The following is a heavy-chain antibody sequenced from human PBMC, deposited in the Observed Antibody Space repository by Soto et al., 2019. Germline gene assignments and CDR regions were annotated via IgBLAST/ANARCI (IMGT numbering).Heavy chain of an antibody. CDR2: IDPSDTYT. CDR3: AKDRNDCASVPAHYFDS. Sequence: PGGSLKISCNGSGYSFTSYWISWVRQMPRKGVEWMGRIDPSDTYTNYSPSFQGHVTISAAQSISTVYLQTNSLKPEDTALYYCAKDRNDCASVPAHYFDSWGQGTLVTVSS. D-gene: IGHD2-2*01. V-gene: IGHV5-10-1*01. CDR1: GYSFTSYW. J-gene: IGHJ4*02.